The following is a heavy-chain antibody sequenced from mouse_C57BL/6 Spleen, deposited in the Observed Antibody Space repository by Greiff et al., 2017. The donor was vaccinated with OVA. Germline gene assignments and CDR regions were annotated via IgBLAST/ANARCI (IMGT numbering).Heavy chain of an antibody. CDR1: GFTFSSYA. CDR3: ARDRDEGGYFDY. Sequence: EVQLQESGGGLVKPGGSLKLSCAASGFTFSSYAMSWVRQTPEKRLEWVATISDGGSYTYYPDNVKGRFTISRDNAKNNLYLQMSHLKSEDTAMYYCARDRDEGGYFDYWGQGTTLTVSS. D-gene: IGHD3-3*01. V-gene: IGHV5-4*01. J-gene: IGHJ2*01. CDR2: ISDGGSYT.